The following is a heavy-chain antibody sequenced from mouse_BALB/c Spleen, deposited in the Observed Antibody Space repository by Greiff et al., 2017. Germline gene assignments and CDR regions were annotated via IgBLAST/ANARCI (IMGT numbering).Heavy chain of an antibody. J-gene: IGHJ1*01. CDR2: IDPENGDT. CDR3: NAIDSSSWYFAV. D-gene: IGHD1-1*01. Sequence: VQLQQSGAELVRPGASVKLSCTASGFNIKDYYMHWVKQRPEQGLEWIGWIDPENGDTEYAPKFQGKATMTADTSSNTADLQLSSLTSEDTAVYYCNAIDSSSWYFAVWGAGTTVTVSS. V-gene: IGHV14-4*02. CDR1: GFNIKDYY.